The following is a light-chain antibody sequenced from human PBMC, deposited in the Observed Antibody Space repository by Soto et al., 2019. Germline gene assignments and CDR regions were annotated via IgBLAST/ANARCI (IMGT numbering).Light chain of an antibody. J-gene: IGKJ4*01. CDR1: QSVTSNA. Sequence: EIVLTQSSATLSLSPGERATLSCRASQSVTSNALAWYQQKPGQAPRLLIYGAASRATGIPDRFSGSGSGTDFTLTISRLEPEDFAVYYCQQRSNWFTFGGGTKVDI. CDR2: GAA. V-gene: IGKV3D-20*02. CDR3: QQRSNWFT.